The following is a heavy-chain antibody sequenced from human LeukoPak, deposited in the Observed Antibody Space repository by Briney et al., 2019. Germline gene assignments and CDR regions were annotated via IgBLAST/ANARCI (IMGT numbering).Heavy chain of an antibody. CDR2: IRYDGSNK. Sequence: GGSLRLSCAATGFTFSNYGMHWVRQAPGKGLEWVAFIRYDGSNKYYADSVKGRFTISRDNSKNTLYLQMNSLRAEDTAVYYCAKDLRAYSSSWYVTYWGQGTLVTVSA. CDR1: GFTFSNYG. CDR3: AKDLRAYSSSWYVTY. D-gene: IGHD6-13*01. V-gene: IGHV3-30*02. J-gene: IGHJ4*02.